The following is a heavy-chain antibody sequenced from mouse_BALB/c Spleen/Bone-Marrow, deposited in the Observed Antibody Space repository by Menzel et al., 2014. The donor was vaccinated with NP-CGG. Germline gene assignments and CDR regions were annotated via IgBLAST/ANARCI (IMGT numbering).Heavy chain of an antibody. J-gene: IGHJ2*01. CDR2: IYPGDGDT. Sequence: QVQLKESGPELVKPGASVKISCKASGYAFSSSWMNWVKQRPGRGLEWIGRIYPGDGDTNYNGKFKGKATLTADKSSSTAYMQLSSLTSVDSAVYFCARSYYGSSYHFDYWGQGTTLTVSS. CDR3: ARSYYGSSYHFDY. V-gene: IGHV1-82*01. CDR1: GYAFSSSW. D-gene: IGHD1-1*01.